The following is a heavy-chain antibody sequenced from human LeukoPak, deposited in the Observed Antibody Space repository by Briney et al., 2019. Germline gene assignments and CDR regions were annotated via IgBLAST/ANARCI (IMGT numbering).Heavy chain of an antibody. J-gene: IGHJ6*03. CDR3: ARDPGTIFGAPGYMDV. Sequence: VASVKVSCKASGYTFTGYYMPWVRQAPGQGLEWMGWINPNSGGTNYAQKFQGRVTMTRDTSISTAYMELSRLRSDDTAVYYCARDPGTIFGAPGYMDVWGKGTTVTVSS. CDR2: INPNSGGT. CDR1: GYTFTGYY. D-gene: IGHD3-3*01. V-gene: IGHV1-2*02.